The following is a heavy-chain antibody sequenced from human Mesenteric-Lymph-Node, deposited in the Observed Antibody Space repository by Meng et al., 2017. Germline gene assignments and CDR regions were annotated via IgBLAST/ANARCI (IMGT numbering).Heavy chain of an antibody. D-gene: IGHD4-17*01. Sequence: QVQLQESGPGLVKPSQTLSLTCTVSGGSISSGGYYWSWIRQHPGKGLEWIGYIYYSGGTYCNPSLRSRVAISIDTSKNQFSLKLTSVTAADTAVYFCARTNYGDYNWFDPWGQGTLVTVSS. CDR1: GGSISSGGYY. J-gene: IGHJ5*02. CDR3: ARTNYGDYNWFDP. CDR2: IYYSGGT. V-gene: IGHV4-31*03.